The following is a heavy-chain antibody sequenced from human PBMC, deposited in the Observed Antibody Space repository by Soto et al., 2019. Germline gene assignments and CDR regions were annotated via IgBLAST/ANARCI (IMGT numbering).Heavy chain of an antibody. J-gene: IGHJ4*02. D-gene: IGHD3-22*01. CDR2: IISLFGTP. CDR3: ARDLGSGYERGDY. CDR1: GDTFTNHV. V-gene: IGHV1-69*12. Sequence: QVQLVQSGDEVKKPGSSVKVSCKASGDTFTNHVFNWVRQAPGQGLEWMGGIISLFGTPNYSRRFQGRVTITADESTATSYMELSSLRSDDTAVYYCARDLGSGYERGDYWGQGTLFTVSS.